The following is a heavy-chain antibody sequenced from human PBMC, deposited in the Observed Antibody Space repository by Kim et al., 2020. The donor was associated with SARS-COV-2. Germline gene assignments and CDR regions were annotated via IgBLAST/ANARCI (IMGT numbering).Heavy chain of an antibody. J-gene: IGHJ4*02. D-gene: IGHD2-15*01. Sequence: DSGKGRFTISRDNAKNTLYLQMNSLRAEDAAVYYCARVGTFCTGGSCYDYWGQGTLVTVSS. CDR3: ARVGTFCTGGSCYDY. V-gene: IGHV3-74*01.